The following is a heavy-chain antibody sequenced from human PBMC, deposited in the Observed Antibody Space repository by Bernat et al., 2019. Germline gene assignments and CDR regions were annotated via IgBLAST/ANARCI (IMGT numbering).Heavy chain of an antibody. CDR3: ARGRGGIAAAGRDY. CDR1: GFTFSDYY. Sequence: QVQLVESGGGLVKPGGSLRLSCAASGFTFSDYYMSWIRQAPGKGLEWVSYISSSYIYYADSVKGRFTISRDNAKNSLYLQMNSLRAEDTAVYYCARGRGGIAAAGRDYWGQGTLVTVSS. J-gene: IGHJ4*02. D-gene: IGHD6-13*01. V-gene: IGHV3-11*06. CDR2: ISSSYI.